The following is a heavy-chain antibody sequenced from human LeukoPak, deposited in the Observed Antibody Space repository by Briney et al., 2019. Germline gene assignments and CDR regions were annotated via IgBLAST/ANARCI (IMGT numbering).Heavy chain of an antibody. V-gene: IGHV3-64*04. CDR2: ISSNGGST. CDR3: ARDRYSYGYYYGMDV. D-gene: IGHD5-18*01. CDR1: GFTFSTYA. J-gene: IGHJ6*02. Sequence: GGSLRLSCSGSGFTFSTYAFHWVRQAPGKGLEYVSAISSNGGSTFYADSVKGRFTISRDNSKNTLLLQMNSLRAEDTAVYYCARDRYSYGYYYGMDVWGQGTTVTVSS.